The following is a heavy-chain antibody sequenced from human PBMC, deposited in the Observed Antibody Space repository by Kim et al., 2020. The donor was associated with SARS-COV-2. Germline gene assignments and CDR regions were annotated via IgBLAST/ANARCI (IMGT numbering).Heavy chain of an antibody. CDR2: ISDYGSST. CDR3: AKEQSSSWYD. CDR1: GFTFSTFA. D-gene: IGHD6-13*01. V-gene: IGHV3-23*01. Sequence: GGSLRLSCAASGFTFSTFAMAWVRQAPGKGLEWVSGISDYGSSTYYADAVKGRFTISRDNSKNTLFLQMNSLRGEDTAVYYCAKEQSSSWYDWGQGTLVTVSS. J-gene: IGHJ4*02.